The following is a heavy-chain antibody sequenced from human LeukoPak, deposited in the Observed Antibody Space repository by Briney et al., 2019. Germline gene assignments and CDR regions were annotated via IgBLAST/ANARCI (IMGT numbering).Heavy chain of an antibody. CDR1: GFTFSSYA. Sequence: GGSLRLSCAASGFTFSSYAMTWVRQTPGKGLEWVSGISGSGGSTYYADSVKGRFTISRDNSKNTLYLQMNSLRAEDTAVYYCARGGSWGYYYYYMDVWGKGTTVTVSS. V-gene: IGHV3-23*01. D-gene: IGHD1-26*01. J-gene: IGHJ6*03. CDR2: ISGSGGST. CDR3: ARGGSWGYYYYYMDV.